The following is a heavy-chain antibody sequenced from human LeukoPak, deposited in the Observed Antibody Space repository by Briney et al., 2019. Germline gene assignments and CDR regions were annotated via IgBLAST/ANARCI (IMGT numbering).Heavy chain of an antibody. D-gene: IGHD3-9*01. V-gene: IGHV3-23*01. CDR2: ISGSGGST. CDR1: GFTLSSYA. CDR3: AKNIYDILTGYNY. Sequence: GGSLRLSCAASGFTLSSYAMSWVRQAPGKGLEWVSAISGSGGSTYYADSVKGRFTISRDNSKNTLYLQMNSLRAEDTAVYYCAKNIYDILTGYNYWGQGTLVTVSS. J-gene: IGHJ4*02.